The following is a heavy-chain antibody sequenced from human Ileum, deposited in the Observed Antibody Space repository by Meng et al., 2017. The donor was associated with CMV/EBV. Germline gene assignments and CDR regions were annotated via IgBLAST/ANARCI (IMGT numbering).Heavy chain of an antibody. CDR1: GFTVSGNA. Sequence: SGFTVSGNAMHWVRQAPGKGLGWVAVISYDEANKFYADSVKGRFTISRDNSKNTLYLQMDSLGPEDTAVYYCARGNTGSSYSAQDYWGQGTLVTVSS. J-gene: IGHJ4*02. CDR2: ISYDEANK. D-gene: IGHD2-15*01. V-gene: IGHV3-30-3*01. CDR3: ARGNTGSSYSAQDY.